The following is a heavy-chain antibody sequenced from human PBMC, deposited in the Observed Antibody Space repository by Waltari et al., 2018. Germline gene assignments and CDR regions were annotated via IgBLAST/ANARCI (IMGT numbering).Heavy chain of an antibody. Sequence: QVQLQESGPGLVKPSETLSLTCPVSGGSISSYYWSWIRQPPGKGLEWIGYIYYSGSTNYNPSLKSRVTISVDTSKNQFSLKLSSVIAADTAVYYCARVGCSSTSCYGNWFDPWGQGTLVTVSS. V-gene: IGHV4-59*01. CDR1: GGSISSYY. J-gene: IGHJ5*02. CDR3: ARVGCSSTSCYGNWFDP. CDR2: IYYSGST. D-gene: IGHD2-2*01.